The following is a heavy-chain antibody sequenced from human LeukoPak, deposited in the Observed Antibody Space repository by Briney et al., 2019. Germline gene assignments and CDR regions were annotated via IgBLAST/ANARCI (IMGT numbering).Heavy chain of an antibody. D-gene: IGHD4-17*01. J-gene: IGHJ3*02. V-gene: IGHV4-59*08. CDR3: ARINYGDYAEGAFDI. Sequence: PSETLSLTCTVSGGSISSYYWSWIRQPPGKGLEWIAYIYSTGSTYYNPSLESRVTISVDTSKNQFSLKLSSVTAADTAVYYCARINYGDYAEGAFDIWGQGTLVTVSS. CDR1: GGSISSYY. CDR2: IYSTGST.